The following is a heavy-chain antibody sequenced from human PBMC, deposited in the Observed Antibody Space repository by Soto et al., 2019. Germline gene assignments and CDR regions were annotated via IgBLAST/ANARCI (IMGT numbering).Heavy chain of an antibody. D-gene: IGHD3-22*01. CDR3: AREGDYYDSSGYNFDY. V-gene: IGHV3-33*01. Sequence: GGSLRLSCAASGFTFSSYGMHWVRQAPGKGLEWVAVIWYDGSNKYYADSVKGRFTISRDNSKNTLYLQMNSLRAEDTAVYYCAREGDYYDSSGYNFDYWGQGTLVTVSS. CDR2: IWYDGSNK. CDR1: GFTFSSYG. J-gene: IGHJ4*02.